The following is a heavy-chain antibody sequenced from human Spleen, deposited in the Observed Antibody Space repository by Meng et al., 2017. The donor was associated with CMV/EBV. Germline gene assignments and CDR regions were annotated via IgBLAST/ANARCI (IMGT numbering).Heavy chain of an antibody. CDR3: AKEGIAQNFYYGMDV. J-gene: IGHJ6*02. D-gene: IGHD6-13*01. CDR2: IIPILNIT. CDR1: GGTFSSYH. Sequence: SVKVSCKASGGTFSSYHISWVRQAPGQGLEWMGRIIPILNITNYAQNFRGRVTIIADKSTRTAYMELSSLRSEDTAVYYCAKEGIAQNFYYGMDVWGQGTTVTVSS. V-gene: IGHV1-69*04.